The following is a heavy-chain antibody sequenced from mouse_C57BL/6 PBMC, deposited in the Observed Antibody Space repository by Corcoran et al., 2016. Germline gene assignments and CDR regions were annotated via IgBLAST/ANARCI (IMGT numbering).Heavy chain of an antibody. CDR1: GYTFTTYG. J-gene: IGHJ2*01. Sequence: QIQLVQSGPELKKPGETVKISCKASGYTFTTYGMSWVKQAPGKGLKWMGWINTYSGVPTYADDFKGRFAFSLETSASTAYLQINNLKNEDTATYFCARWDYYGSSWGGYGGFFDYWGQGTTLTVSS. D-gene: IGHD1-1*01. CDR2: INTYSGVP. V-gene: IGHV9-3*01. CDR3: ARWDYYGSSWGGYGGFFDY.